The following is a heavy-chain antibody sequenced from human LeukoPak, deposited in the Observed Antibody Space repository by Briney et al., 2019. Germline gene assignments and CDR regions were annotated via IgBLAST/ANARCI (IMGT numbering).Heavy chain of an antibody. V-gene: IGHV4-34*01. J-gene: IGHJ4*02. CDR2: INHSGSA. D-gene: IGHD6-13*01. CDR3: ARGVYIAAAQYGY. CDR1: GGSFSGYY. Sequence: PSETLSLTCAVSGGSFSGYYWTWIRQPPGKGLEWIGEINHSGSANYNPSLKSRVTISLDTSKNQFSLKLSSVTAADTAVYYCARGVYIAAAQYGYWGQGTLVTVSS.